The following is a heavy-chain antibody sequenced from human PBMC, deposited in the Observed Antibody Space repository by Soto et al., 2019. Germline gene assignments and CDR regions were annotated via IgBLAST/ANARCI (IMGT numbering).Heavy chain of an antibody. V-gene: IGHV3-21*01. CDR3: ARSQSKGAMDV. J-gene: IGHJ6*02. CDR2: ITSGSSFI. CDR1: TFTINTYS. D-gene: IGHD4-4*01. Sequence: EAHLVESGGGLVKPGGSLRVSCVASTFTINTYSLNWVRQAPGKGLEWVSSITSGSSFIDYADSVKGRFTISKDDAKNPLVPQMSSLGAEDTAGYYRARSQSKGAMDVWGQRDTVTVSS.